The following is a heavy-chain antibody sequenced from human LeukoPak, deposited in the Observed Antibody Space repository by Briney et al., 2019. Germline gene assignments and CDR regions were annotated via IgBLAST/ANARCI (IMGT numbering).Heavy chain of an antibody. CDR2: INTNTGNP. V-gene: IGHV7-4-1*02. D-gene: IGHD6-13*01. Sequence: GASVKVSCKASGYTFTSYAMNWVRQAPGQGLEWMGWINTNTGNPTYAQGFTGRFVFSLDTSVSTAYLQISSLKAEDTAVYYCARERSSSWYEGFYYYYYMDVWGKGTTVTVSS. J-gene: IGHJ6*03. CDR1: GYTFTSYA. CDR3: ARERSSSWYEGFYYYYYMDV.